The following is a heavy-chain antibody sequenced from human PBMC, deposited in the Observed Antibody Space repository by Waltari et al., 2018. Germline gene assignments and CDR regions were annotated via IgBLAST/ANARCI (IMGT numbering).Heavy chain of an antibody. Sequence: QVQLVQSGAEVKTPGASVKVSCKASGYTFTGYYIHWVRQAPGQGLGWMGWNNPNSGGTKDEQKFQGRVPMTRDTSISTAYMELSRLRADVTAVYYCAGRTQYSYMDVWGKGTTVTVSS. CDR1: GYTFTGYY. CDR2: NNPNSGGT. J-gene: IGHJ6*03. D-gene: IGHD2-2*01. V-gene: IGHV1-2*02. CDR3: AGRTQYSYMDV.